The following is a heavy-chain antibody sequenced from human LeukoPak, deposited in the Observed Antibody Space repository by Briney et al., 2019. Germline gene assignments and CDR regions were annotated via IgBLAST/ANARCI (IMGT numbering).Heavy chain of an antibody. J-gene: IGHJ6*02. CDR3: ARDRGCSGGSCYSSYYYYGMDV. Sequence: GGSLRLSCAASGFTFDDYGMSWVRQAPGKGLEWVSGINWNGGSTGYADSMKGRFTISRDNAKNSLYLQMNSLRAEDTAVYYCARDRGCSGGSCYSSYYYYGMDVWGQGTTVTVSS. V-gene: IGHV3-20*04. CDR1: GFTFDDYG. D-gene: IGHD2-15*01. CDR2: INWNGGST.